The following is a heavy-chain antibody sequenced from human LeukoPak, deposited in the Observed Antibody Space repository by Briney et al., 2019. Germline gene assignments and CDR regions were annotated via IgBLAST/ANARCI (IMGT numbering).Heavy chain of an antibody. CDR2: ISGSGGST. CDR3: AKRTSGFCSSTSCYGHDF. V-gene: IGHV3-23*01. J-gene: IGHJ4*02. CDR1: GFAFSSFA. Sequence: GGSLRLSCATSGFAFSSFAMTWVRQAPGKGLEWVSAISGSGGSTYYADSVEGRFTISRDNSKNTLYLQMSSLRAEDTAVYYCAKRTSGFCSSTSCYGHDFWGQGTLVTVSS. D-gene: IGHD2-2*03.